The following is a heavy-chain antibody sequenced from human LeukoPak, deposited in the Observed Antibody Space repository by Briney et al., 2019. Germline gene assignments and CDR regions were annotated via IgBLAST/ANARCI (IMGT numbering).Heavy chain of an antibody. J-gene: IGHJ6*03. D-gene: IGHD5/OR15-5a*01. CDR1: GGSISSYY. CDR2: IYYSGST. CDR3: ARDKGTLYVGNYYYYYMDV. Sequence: KSSETLSLTCTVSGGSISSYYWSWIRQPPGKGLEWIGYIYYSGSTNYNPSLKSRVTISVDTSKNQFSLKLSSVTAADTAVYYCARDKGTLYVGNYYYYYMDVWGKGTTVTVSS. V-gene: IGHV4-59*01.